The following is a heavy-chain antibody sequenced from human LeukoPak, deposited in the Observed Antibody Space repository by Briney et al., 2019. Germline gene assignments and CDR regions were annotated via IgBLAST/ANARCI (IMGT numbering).Heavy chain of an antibody. CDR3: ARHNSPYYYDSSGTNQFDY. Sequence: PSETLSLTCTVSGGSISSSSYYWGWIRQPPGKGLEWIGSIYYSGSTYYNPSLKSRVTISVDTSKNQFSLKPSSVTAADTAVYYCARHNSPYYYDSSGTNQFDYWGQGTLVTVSS. J-gene: IGHJ4*02. CDR1: GGSISSSSYY. D-gene: IGHD3-22*01. V-gene: IGHV4-39*01. CDR2: IYYSGST.